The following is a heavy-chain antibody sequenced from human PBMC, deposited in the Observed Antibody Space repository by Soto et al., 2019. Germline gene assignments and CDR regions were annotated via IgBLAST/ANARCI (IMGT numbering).Heavy chain of an antibody. CDR2: MNNDGSYT. CDR3: VRGGYMHACDI. J-gene: IGHJ3*02. CDR1: GFTFSSYW. V-gene: IGHV3-74*01. D-gene: IGHD6-13*01. Sequence: EVQLVESGGGLVQPGGSLRLSCAASGFTFSSYWMYWVRQAPGKGLEWVSNMNNDGSYTIYAESVKGRFTFSRDNAKNTLYLQMNSLRAEDTAVYYCVRGGYMHACDIWGPGTMVTVSS.